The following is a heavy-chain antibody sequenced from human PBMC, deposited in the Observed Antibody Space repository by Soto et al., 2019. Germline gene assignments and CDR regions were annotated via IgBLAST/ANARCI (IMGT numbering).Heavy chain of an antibody. Sequence: VHLLESGGGLAQPGGSLRLSCAASGFSFTSFVMSWVRQAPGKGLEWVSSIDGSGATTYYADSVKGRFTVSKDNSRTTLYLQMSSLRAEDTATYYCAEGGDVDYWGRGALVTVSS. CDR1: GFSFTSFV. V-gene: IGHV3-23*01. CDR2: IDGSGATT. D-gene: IGHD2-21*02. J-gene: IGHJ4*02. CDR3: AEGGDVDY.